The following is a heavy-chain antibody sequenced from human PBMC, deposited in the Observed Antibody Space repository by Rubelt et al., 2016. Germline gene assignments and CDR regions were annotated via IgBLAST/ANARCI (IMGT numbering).Heavy chain of an antibody. CDR2: INAGNGNT. CDR1: GYTLTELS. V-gene: IGHV1-3*01. CDR3: ARDIYSGSYYGY. J-gene: IGHJ4*02. Sequence: QVQLVQSGAEVKKPGASVKVSCKVSGYTLTELSMHWVRQAPGKGLEWMGWINAGNGNTKYSQECQGRVAITRDTSASTAYMELSSLRSEDTAVYYCARDIYSGSYYGYWGQGTLVTVSS. D-gene: IGHD1-26*01.